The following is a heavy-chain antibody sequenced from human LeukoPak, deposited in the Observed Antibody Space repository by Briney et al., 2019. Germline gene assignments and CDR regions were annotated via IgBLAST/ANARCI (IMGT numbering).Heavy chain of an antibody. CDR1: GYTFTGYY. Sequence: ASVKVSCKPSGYTFTGYYMHWVRQAPGQGLEWMGWINPNSGGTNYAQKLQGRVTMTRDTSISTAYMELSRLRSDDTAVYYCAREDILTGYLAFFYWGQGTLVTVSS. V-gene: IGHV1-2*02. CDR2: INPNSGGT. J-gene: IGHJ4*01. CDR3: AREDILTGYLAFFY. D-gene: IGHD3-9*01.